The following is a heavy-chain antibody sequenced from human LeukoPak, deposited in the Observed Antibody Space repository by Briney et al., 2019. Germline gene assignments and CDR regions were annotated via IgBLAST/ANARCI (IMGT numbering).Heavy chain of an antibody. V-gene: IGHV4-39*01. D-gene: IGHD3-10*01. J-gene: IGHJ4*02. CDR3: ARLAGGYGSGSYYKSHFDY. Sequence: SETLSLTCTVTGGSISSSSYYWGWTRQPPGKGLEWIGSIYYSGSTYYNPSLKSRVTISVDTSKNQFSLKLSSVTAADTAVYYCARLAGGYGSGSYYKSHFDYWGQGTLVTVSS. CDR1: GGSISSSSYY. CDR2: IYYSGST.